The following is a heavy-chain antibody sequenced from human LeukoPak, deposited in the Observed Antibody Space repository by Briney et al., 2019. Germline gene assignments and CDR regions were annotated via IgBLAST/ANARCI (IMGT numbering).Heavy chain of an antibody. CDR2: IYYSGST. J-gene: IGHJ4*02. D-gene: IGHD6-19*01. CDR3: ARSGYSSGWISY. CDR1: GGSISSSSYY. Sequence: SETLSLTCTVSGGSISSSSYYWGWIRQPPGKGLEWIGSIYYSGSTYYNPSLKSRVTISVDTSKNQFSLKLSSVTAADTAVYYCARSGYSSGWISYWGQGTLVTVSS. V-gene: IGHV4-39*07.